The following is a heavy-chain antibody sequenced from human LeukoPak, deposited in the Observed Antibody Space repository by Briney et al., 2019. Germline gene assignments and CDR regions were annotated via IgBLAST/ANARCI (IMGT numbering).Heavy chain of an antibody. CDR3: ASSIATTDY. CDR1: GGSFSAYY. Sequence: ASETLSLTCAVYGGSFSAYYWSWIRQPPGKGLEWIGEINHRGSTNYNPSLKSRVTISVDTSKNQISLKLNSVTAADTAMNYCASSIATTDYWGQGTLVTVSS. V-gene: IGHV4-34*01. D-gene: IGHD1-26*01. J-gene: IGHJ4*02. CDR2: INHRGST.